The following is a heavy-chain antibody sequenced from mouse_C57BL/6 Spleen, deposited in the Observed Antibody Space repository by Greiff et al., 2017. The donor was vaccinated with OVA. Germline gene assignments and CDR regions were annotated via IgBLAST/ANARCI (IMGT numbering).Heavy chain of an antibody. J-gene: IGHJ2*01. CDR3: AREEDRTTGPSY. Sequence: QVQLKQSGAELARPGASVKLSCKASGYTFTSYGISWVKQRTGQGLEWIGEIYPRSGNTYYNEKFKGKATLTADKSSSTAYMELRSLTSEDSAVYFCAREEDRTTGPSYWGQGTTLTVSS. CDR1: GYTFTSYG. CDR2: IYPRSGNT. D-gene: IGHD1-1*01. V-gene: IGHV1-81*01.